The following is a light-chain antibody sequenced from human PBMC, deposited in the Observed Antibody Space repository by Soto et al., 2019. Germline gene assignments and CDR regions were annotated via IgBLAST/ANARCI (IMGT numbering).Light chain of an antibody. V-gene: IGKV3-15*01. CDR1: HSISYY. Sequence: TQSPATLSLCTGERATLSCRASHSISYYLALYQQKPGQSPRLLIYGAYTRATGIPARFSGSGSGTEFTLTISSLQSADFAVYYCQQYTNWPLIFGQGTRLEIK. CDR3: QQYTNWPLI. J-gene: IGKJ5*01. CDR2: GAY.